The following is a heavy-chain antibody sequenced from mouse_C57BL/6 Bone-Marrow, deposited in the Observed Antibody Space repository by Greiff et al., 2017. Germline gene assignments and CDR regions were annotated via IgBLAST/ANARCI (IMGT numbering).Heavy chain of an antibody. Sequence: VKLVESGAELARPGASVKLSCKASGYTFTSYGISWVKQRTGQGLEWIGEIYPRSGNTYYNEKFKGKATLTADKSSSTAYMELRSLTSEDAAVYFCARGDYYGPLYWGQGTSVTVSS. V-gene: IGHV1-81*01. CDR1: GYTFTSYG. J-gene: IGHJ4*01. D-gene: IGHD1-1*01. CDR2: IYPRSGNT. CDR3: ARGDYYGPLY.